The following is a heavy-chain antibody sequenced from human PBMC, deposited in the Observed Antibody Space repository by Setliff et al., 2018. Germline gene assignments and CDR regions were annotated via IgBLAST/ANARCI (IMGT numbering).Heavy chain of an antibody. CDR1: GYIFTSYG. CDR2: SSAYNGKT. V-gene: IGHV1-18*01. Sequence: GASVKVSCKASGYIFTSYGISWMRQAPGQGLEWMGWSSAYNGKTQYAQKFQGRVTMTTDTSTSTAYMELMSVTSDDTALYFCARDLGDLVATILSFFDYGGQGTLVTVSA. CDR3: ARDLGDLVATILSFFDY. J-gene: IGHJ4*02. D-gene: IGHD5-12*01.